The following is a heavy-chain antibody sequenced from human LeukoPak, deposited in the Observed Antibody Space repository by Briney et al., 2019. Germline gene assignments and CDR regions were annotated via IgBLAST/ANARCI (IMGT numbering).Heavy chain of an antibody. Sequence: PSETLSLTCTVSGGSISSSSYYWGWIRQPPGKGLEWIGETYSGGSTYSDPSLKSQVTISVDTSKNQFSLKLSSVTAADTAAYYCARRGAAFDIWGQGTMVTVSS. CDR1: GGSISSSSYY. CDR3: ARRGAAFDI. CDR2: TYSGGST. J-gene: IGHJ3*02. V-gene: IGHV4-39*01. D-gene: IGHD1-26*01.